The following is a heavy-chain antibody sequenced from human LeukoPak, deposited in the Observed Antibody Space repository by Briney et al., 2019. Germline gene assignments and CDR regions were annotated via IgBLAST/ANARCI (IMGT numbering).Heavy chain of an antibody. CDR1: GGTFSSYA. J-gene: IGHJ6*04. D-gene: IGHD5-24*01. CDR2: MIPIFGTA. CDR3: ARDNTRSVEMATVLLMDV. V-gene: IGHV1-69*13. Sequence: SVKVSCKASGGTFSSYAISWVRQAPGQGLEWMGGMIPIFGTANYAQKFQGRVTITADESTSTAYMELSSLRSEDTAVYYCARDNTRSVEMATVLLMDVWGKGTTVTVSS.